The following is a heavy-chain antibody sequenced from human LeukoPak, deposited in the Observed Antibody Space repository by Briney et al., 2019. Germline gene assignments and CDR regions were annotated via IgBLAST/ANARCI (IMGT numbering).Heavy chain of an antibody. V-gene: IGHV5-51*01. CDR1: GYSFTSYW. Sequence: GESLKISCKGSGYSFTSYWNGWGRQMPGKGLGWMGIIYPGDSDTRYSPSLQGQVTNSADKSISTAYLQWSSLKASDTAMYYRARHTLPYGGRDYWGQGTLVTVSS. J-gene: IGHJ4*02. CDR2: IYPGDSDT. CDR3: ARHTLPYGGRDY. D-gene: IGHD4-23*01.